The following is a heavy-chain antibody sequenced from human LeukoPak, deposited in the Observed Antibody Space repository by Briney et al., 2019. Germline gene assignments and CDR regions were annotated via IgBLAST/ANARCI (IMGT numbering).Heavy chain of an antibody. CDR2: INHSGST. Sequence: PSETLSLTCAVYGGSFSGYYWSWIRQPPGKGLEWIGEINHSGSTNYNPSLKSRVTISVDTSKNQFPLKLSSVTAADTAVYYCARGLSNSRRTLLGLDYWGQGTLVTVSS. CDR1: GGSFSGYY. CDR3: ARGLSNSRRTLLGLDY. J-gene: IGHJ4*02. V-gene: IGHV4-34*01. D-gene: IGHD3-16*01.